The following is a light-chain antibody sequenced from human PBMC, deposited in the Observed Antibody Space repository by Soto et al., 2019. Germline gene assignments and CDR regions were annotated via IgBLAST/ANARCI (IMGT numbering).Light chain of an antibody. V-gene: IGLV2-11*01. J-gene: IGLJ2*01. CDR2: DVN. CDR3: CSYAGSYTLV. CDR1: SSDVGGYHY. Sequence: QSVLTQPRSVSGSPGQSVTLSGTGTSSDVGGYHYVSWYQHHPGKAPKIIIYDVNKRTSGVPDRCSGSKSGNTASLTSSGLQTEDEADYYCCSYAGSYTLVFGGGTKVTVL.